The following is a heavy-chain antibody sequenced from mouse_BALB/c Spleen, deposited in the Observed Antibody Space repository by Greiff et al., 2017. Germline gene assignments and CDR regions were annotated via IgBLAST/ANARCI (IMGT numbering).Heavy chain of an antibody. J-gene: IGHJ4*01. V-gene: IGHV3-2*02. Sequence: EVQLQESGPGLVKPSQSLSLTCTVTGYSITSDYAWNWIRQFPGNKLEWLGYISYSGSTSYNPSLKSRISITRDTSKNQFFLQLNSVTTEDTATYYCARDYYGSYAMDYWGQGTSVTVSS. CDR2: ISYSGST. CDR3: ARDYYGSYAMDY. D-gene: IGHD1-1*01. CDR1: GYSITSDYA.